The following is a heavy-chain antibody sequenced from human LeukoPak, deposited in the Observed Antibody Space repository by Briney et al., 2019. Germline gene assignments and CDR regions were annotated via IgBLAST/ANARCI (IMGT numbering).Heavy chain of an antibody. CDR3: ARLGSGCLDY. V-gene: IGHV4-61*05. CDR1: GGSISSSRYY. J-gene: IGHJ4*02. Sequence: TLSHTCTVSGGSISSSRYYSGWVRQPPGKGLEWIGYIYYSGSTNYNSSLKSRVTISLDTSKNQFSLKLSSVTAADTAVYYCARLGSGCLDYWGQGALVTVSS. D-gene: IGHD6-19*01. CDR2: IYYSGST.